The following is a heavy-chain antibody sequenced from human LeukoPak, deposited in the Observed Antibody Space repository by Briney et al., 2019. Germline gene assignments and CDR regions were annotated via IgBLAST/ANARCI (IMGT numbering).Heavy chain of an antibody. V-gene: IGHV3-48*02. D-gene: IGHD3-22*01. Sequence: QPGGSLRLSCAASEFTFSSYSMNWVRQAPGKGLEWVSYISSSSSTIYYADSVKGRFTISRDNAKNSLYLQMNSLRDEDTAVYYCARDQTPHYYDSSGYYRNDAFDIWGQGTMVTVSS. CDR2: ISSSSSTI. J-gene: IGHJ3*02. CDR3: ARDQTPHYYDSSGYYRNDAFDI. CDR1: EFTFSSYS.